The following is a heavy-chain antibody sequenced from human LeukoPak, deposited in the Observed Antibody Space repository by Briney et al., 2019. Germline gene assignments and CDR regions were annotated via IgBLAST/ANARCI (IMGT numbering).Heavy chain of an antibody. V-gene: IGHV3-7*01. J-gene: IGHJ4*02. CDR2: IKHDGSEK. CDR3: ARFSSGWLGDIDY. CDR1: GFTFSSYW. Sequence: GGSLRLSCAASGFTFSSYWMSWVRQAPGKGLEWVANIKHDGSEKYYVDSVKGRFTISRDNAKNSLYLQMNSLRAEDTAVYYCARFSSGWLGDIDYWGQGTLVTVSS. D-gene: IGHD6-19*01.